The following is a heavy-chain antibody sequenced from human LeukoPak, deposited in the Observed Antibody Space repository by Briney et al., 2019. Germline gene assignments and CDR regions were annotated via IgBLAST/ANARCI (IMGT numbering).Heavy chain of an antibody. D-gene: IGHD3-10*01. CDR1: GFTFSSYA. J-gene: IGHJ4*02. CDR2: IGDSGRNT. V-gene: IGHV3-23*01. CDR3: AKDPMVRGATYDY. Sequence: GGSLILYCAASGFTFSSYAMTWVRQAPGKGLEWVSAIGDSGRNTYYADSMRGRFTISRDNSKNTLYLQMNSLRAEDTAIYYCAKDPMVRGATYDYWGQGTLVTVSS.